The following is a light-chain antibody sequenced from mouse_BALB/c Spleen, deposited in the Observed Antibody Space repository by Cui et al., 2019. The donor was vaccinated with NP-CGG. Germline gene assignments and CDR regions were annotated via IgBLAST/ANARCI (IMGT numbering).Light chain of an antibody. CDR2: GTK. J-gene: IGLJ1*01. V-gene: IGLV1*01. CDR1: TGAVPTNNH. CDR3: ALWYSNHWV. Sequence: QVVVTQESALTTSPGETVTLTCRSSTGAVPTNNHSNWVQEKPDQLVTGIIGGTKKRAQGVPARFSGSLIGDKAALTITGAQTEDEAIYFCALWYSNHWVFGGGTKLTVL.